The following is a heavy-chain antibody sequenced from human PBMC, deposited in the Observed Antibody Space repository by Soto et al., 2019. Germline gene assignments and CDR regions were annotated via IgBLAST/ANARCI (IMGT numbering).Heavy chain of an antibody. CDR3: ARDLGRGYSYGFNALRTPSTYGMDV. CDR1: CGSISSYN. D-gene: IGHD5-18*01. CDR2: IYYSGST. J-gene: IGHJ6*02. V-gene: IGHV4-59*01. Sequence: XETLSVTSTVTCGSISSYNWSWIRQPPGKGLEWIGDIYYSGSTNYNPSLKSRVTISVDTSKNQFSLKLSSVTAADTAVYYCARDLGRGYSYGFNALRTPSTYGMDVWGQGTTVTVSS.